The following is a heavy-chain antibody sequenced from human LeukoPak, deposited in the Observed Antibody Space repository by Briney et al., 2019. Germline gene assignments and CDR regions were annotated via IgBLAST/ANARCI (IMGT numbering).Heavy chain of an antibody. J-gene: IGHJ4*02. V-gene: IGHV3-7*01. Sequence: PGGSLRLSCAASGFTFSNYWMSWVRQAPGKGLEYVANIKQDGSEKYYVDSVKGRLTISRDNAKSSLYLQMNSLRAEDTAVYYCARDQGIMFFDNWGQGTLVTVSS. CDR3: ARDQGIMFFDN. D-gene: IGHD2-21*01. CDR2: IKQDGSEK. CDR1: GFTFSNYW.